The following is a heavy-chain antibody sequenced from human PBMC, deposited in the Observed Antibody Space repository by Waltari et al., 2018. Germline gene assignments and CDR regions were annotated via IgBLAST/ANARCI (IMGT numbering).Heavy chain of an antibody. CDR2: IMGSGGST. CDR3: AKRRTRLLYSSSWYGSYYFDY. V-gene: IGHV3-23*01. J-gene: IGHJ4*02. CDR1: GFTFSSYA. D-gene: IGHD6-13*01. Sequence: EVQLLESGGGLVQPGGSMRLSCAASGFTFSSYAMSWVRQAPGKGLEGVSAIMGSGGSTYYAHSVKGRFTISRDNSKNTLYPQMNSLRAEDTAVYYCAKRRTRLLYSSSWYGSYYFDYWGQGTLVTVSS.